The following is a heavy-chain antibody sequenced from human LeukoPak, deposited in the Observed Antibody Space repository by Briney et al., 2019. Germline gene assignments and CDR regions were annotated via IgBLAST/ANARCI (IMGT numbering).Heavy chain of an antibody. D-gene: IGHD2-2*01. CDR1: GFTFSSYA. J-gene: IGHJ4*02. V-gene: IGHV3-23*01. Sequence: GSLRLSCAASGFTFSSYAMSWVRQAPGKGLEWVSAISGSGGSTYYADSVKGRFTISRDNSKNTLYLQMNSLRAEDTAVYYCAKDKTWYCSSPSCCYDYWGQGTLVTVSS. CDR2: ISGSGGST. CDR3: AKDKTWYCSSPSCCYDY.